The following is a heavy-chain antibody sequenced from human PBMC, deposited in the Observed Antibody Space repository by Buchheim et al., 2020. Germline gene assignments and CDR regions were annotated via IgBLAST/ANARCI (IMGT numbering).Heavy chain of an antibody. Sequence: EVQLLESGGGLVQPGGSLRLSCAASGFTFSSYAMSWVRQAPGKGLEWVSAISGTGGSAYYADSVRGRFTISRDNSKNTLYLQMNSLRAEDTAVYYCAKDSSGYCSGGTCHTFDYWGQGTL. V-gene: IGHV3-23*01. CDR2: ISGTGGSA. D-gene: IGHD2-15*01. CDR3: AKDSSGYCSGGTCHTFDY. J-gene: IGHJ4*02. CDR1: GFTFSSYA.